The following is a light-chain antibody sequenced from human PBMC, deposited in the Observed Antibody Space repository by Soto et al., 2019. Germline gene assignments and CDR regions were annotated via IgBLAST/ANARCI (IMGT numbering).Light chain of an antibody. CDR3: WSYAGNTIFV. V-gene: IGLV2-23*03. CDR1: SSDVGGYKL. CDR2: EGS. Sequence: QSALTQPPSASGSPGQSVAISCTGTSSDVGGYKLVSWYQQHPGKVPKVVIYEGSKRPSGVSNRFSGSKSGNTASLTISGLQAEDEAYYYCWSYAGNTIFVFGGGTKLTVL. J-gene: IGLJ2*01.